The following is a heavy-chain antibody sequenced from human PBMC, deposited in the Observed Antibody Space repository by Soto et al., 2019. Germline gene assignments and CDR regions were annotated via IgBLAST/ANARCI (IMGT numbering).Heavy chain of an antibody. CDR3: ARGQEYSNYMDV. V-gene: IGHV4-39*01. J-gene: IGHJ6*03. CDR1: GGSIGGISDY. CDR2: IYYSGST. D-gene: IGHD6-6*01. Sequence: TSETLSLTCTVSGGSIGGISDYWGRIRQPPGKGLEWIGSIYYSGSTYYNPSLKSRVTISVDTSKNQFSLKLSSVTAADTAVYYCARGQEYSNYMDVWGKGTTVTVSS.